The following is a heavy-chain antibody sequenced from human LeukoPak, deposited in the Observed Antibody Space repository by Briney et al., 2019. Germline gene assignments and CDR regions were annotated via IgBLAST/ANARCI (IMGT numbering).Heavy chain of an antibody. CDR3: ARDEAVEPLGDAFDI. J-gene: IGHJ3*02. CDR1: GGSISSSNYY. V-gene: IGHV4-61*02. Sequence: KPSETLSLTCTVSGGSISSSNYYWSWIRQPAGKGLEWIGRIYTSGSTNYNPSLKSRVTMSVDTSKNQFSLKLSSVTAADTAVYYCARDEAVEPLGDAFDIWGQGTMVTVSS. CDR2: IYTSGST. D-gene: IGHD6-19*01.